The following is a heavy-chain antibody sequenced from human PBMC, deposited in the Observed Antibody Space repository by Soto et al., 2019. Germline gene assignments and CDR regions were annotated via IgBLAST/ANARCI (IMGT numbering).Heavy chain of an antibody. Sequence: QVQLQESGPGLVEPSQTLSLTCTVSGGSISSGGYYWSWIRQHPGKGLEWIGYIYYSGSTYYNPSLKSRVIISVDTSKNQFSLKVSSVTAADTAVYYCVSLYSSSSMFDYWGQGTLVTVFS. V-gene: IGHV4-31*03. CDR2: IYYSGST. J-gene: IGHJ4*02. CDR3: VSLYSSSSMFDY. D-gene: IGHD6-6*01. CDR1: GGSISSGGYY.